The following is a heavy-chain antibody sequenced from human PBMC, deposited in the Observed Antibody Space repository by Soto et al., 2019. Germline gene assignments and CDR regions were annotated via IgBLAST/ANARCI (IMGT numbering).Heavy chain of an antibody. CDR2: ISGSGGST. Sequence: GGSLRLSCAASGFTFSSYAMSWVRQAPGKGLEWVSAISGSGGSTYYADSVKGRFTISRDNSKNTLYLQMNSLRAEDTAVYYCAKDRYWNIVATAGTDYWGQGTLVTVSS. CDR3: AKDRYWNIVATAGTDY. J-gene: IGHJ4*02. D-gene: IGHD5-12*01. CDR1: GFTFSSYA. V-gene: IGHV3-23*01.